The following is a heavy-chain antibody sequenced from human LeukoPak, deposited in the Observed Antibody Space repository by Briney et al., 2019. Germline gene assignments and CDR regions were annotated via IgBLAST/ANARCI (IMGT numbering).Heavy chain of an antibody. CDR1: GFIVSSSY. V-gene: IGHV3-53*01. J-gene: IGHJ4*01. Sequence: GGSLRLSCAASGFIVSSSYMTWVRQAPGQGLEWVSIIYGGGSTYHADSVKGRFTISRDNSKNTLSLQMNSLRDEDTAVYYCVLIPGSGYWGHGTLVTVSS. CDR3: VLIPGSGY. D-gene: IGHD3-16*01. CDR2: IYGGGST.